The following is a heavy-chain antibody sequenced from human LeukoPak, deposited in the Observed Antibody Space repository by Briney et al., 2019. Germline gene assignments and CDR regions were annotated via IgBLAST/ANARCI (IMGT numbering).Heavy chain of an antibody. J-gene: IGHJ4*02. V-gene: IGHV3-66*02. Sequence: GGSLRLSCTASGFTVSRNYVNWVRHAPGKGLEWASVIDSGVNTQYGDSVKCQVTISRDNSKNTLYLQMNSLRAEDTAVNYCAGNSRDSSPNYWGQGTLVTVSS. D-gene: IGHD6-13*01. CDR3: AGNSRDSSPNY. CDR2: IDSGVNT. CDR1: GFTVSRNY.